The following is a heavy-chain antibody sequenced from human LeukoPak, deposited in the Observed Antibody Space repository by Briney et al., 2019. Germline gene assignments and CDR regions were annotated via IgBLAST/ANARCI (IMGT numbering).Heavy chain of an antibody. J-gene: IGHJ4*02. CDR3: AGGSPSTYDY. V-gene: IGHV4-34*01. Sequence: SETLSLTCAVYGGSFSGYYWTWIRQPPGKGLEWIGQINHSGRTNYNPSLKSRVTISMDTSKNQFSLNLSSVTAADTAVYYCAGGSPSTYDYWGQGTLVTVSS. CDR1: GGSFSGYY. CDR2: INHSGRT.